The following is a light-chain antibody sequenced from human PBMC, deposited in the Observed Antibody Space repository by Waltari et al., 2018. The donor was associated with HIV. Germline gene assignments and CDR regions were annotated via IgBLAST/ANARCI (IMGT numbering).Light chain of an antibody. CDR3: GAWDNTLRGAL. J-gene: IGLJ2*01. V-gene: IGLV1-51*01. Sequence: QSVLTQPPSLSAAAGQKVTISCSGSSSNLGANSVPWYRQLPGTAPELLIYDNNNRFPGIPDRFSGSKSGTSATLVISGLQPGDEADYYCGAWDNTLRGALFGGGTKLTVL. CDR2: DNN. CDR1: SSNLGANS.